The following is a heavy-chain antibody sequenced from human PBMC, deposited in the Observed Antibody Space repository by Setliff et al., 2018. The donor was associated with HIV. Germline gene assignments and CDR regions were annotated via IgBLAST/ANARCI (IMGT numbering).Heavy chain of an antibody. V-gene: IGHV4-4*07. CDR1: GDSIGYYY. J-gene: IGHJ3*01. Sequence: SETLSLTCTVSGDSIGYYYWSWIRQPAGRGLEWMGRIHTSGSTNYNPSLTSRVTLSVDTSKNQFFLKLASLSAADTAVYYCARDRIEVVVDGPHDVFDVWGRGTTVTVSS. CDR3: ARDRIEVVVDGPHDVFDV. CDR2: IHTSGST. D-gene: IGHD2-15*01.